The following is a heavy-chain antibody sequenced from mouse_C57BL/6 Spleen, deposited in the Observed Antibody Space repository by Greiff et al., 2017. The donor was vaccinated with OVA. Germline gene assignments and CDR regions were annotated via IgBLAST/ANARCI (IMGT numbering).Heavy chain of an antibody. D-gene: IGHD4-1*01. V-gene: IGHV1-61*01. CDR2: IYPSDSET. CDR3: ARWGLTGPPFDY. CDR1: GYTFTSYW. Sequence: QVQLQQPGAELVRPGSSVKLSCKASGYTFTSYWMDWVKQRPGQGLEWIGNIYPSDSETHYNQKFKDKATLTVDKSSSTAYMQLSSLTSEDSAVYYCARWGLTGPPFDYWGQGTTLTVSS. J-gene: IGHJ2*01.